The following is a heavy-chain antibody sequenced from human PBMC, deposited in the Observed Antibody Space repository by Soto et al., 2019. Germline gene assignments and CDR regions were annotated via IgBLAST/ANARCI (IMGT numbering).Heavy chain of an antibody. CDR3: AREVGYCSGGSCPTEYFQH. J-gene: IGHJ1*01. D-gene: IGHD2-15*01. Sequence: QVQLVQSGAEVKKPGASVKVSCKASGYTFTSYGISWVRQAPGQGLERMGWISAYNGNTNYAQKLQGRVTMTTDTSTSTAYMELRSLRSDDTAVHYCAREVGYCSGGSCPTEYFQHWGQGTLVTVSS. CDR1: GYTFTSYG. CDR2: ISAYNGNT. V-gene: IGHV1-18*04.